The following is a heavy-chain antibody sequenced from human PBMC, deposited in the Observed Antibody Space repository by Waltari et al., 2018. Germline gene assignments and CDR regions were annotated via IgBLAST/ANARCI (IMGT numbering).Heavy chain of an antibody. CDR1: GFTFSNYA. CDR3: AKRAKVKGLCSANCYSDY. CDR2: TSGTGDHT. Sequence: EVQLLESGGGLAQPGGSLRLSCVASGFTFSNYAMSWVRQAPGKGLEWVSGTSGTGDHTEYAESVKGRFTISRDKSKNTLYLQMSSLRAEDTAVYYCAKRAKVKGLCSANCYSDYWGQGTLVTVSS. D-gene: IGHD2-15*01. V-gene: IGHV3-23*01. J-gene: IGHJ4*02.